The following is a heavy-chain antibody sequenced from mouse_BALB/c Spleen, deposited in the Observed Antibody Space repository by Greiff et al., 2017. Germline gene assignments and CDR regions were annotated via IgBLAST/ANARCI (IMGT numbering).Heavy chain of an antibody. V-gene: IGHV14-4*02. CDR1: GFNIKAYY. CDR3: NDRYHYFDY. CDR2: IDPENGDT. D-gene: IGHD2-14*01. J-gene: IGHJ2*01. Sequence: VQLKQSGAELVRSGASVKLSCTASGFNIKAYYMHWVKQRPEQGLEWIGWIDPENGDTEYAPKFQGKATMTADTSSNTAYLQLSSLTSEDTAVYYCNDRYHYFDYWGQGTTLTVSS.